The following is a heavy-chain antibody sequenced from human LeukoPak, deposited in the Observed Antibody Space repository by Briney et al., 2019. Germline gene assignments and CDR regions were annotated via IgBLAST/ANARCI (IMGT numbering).Heavy chain of an antibody. J-gene: IGHJ3*02. D-gene: IGHD3-22*01. CDR1: GYTFTSYY. Sequence: ASVKVSCKASGYTFTSYYMHWVRQAPGQGLEWMGIVNPSGGSTSYAQKFQGRVTMTRDMSTSTVYMELSSLRSDDTAVYYCARAPLRYYYDSSGYDKGIGAFDIWGQGTMVTVSS. CDR2: VNPSGGST. CDR3: ARAPLRYYYDSSGYDKGIGAFDI. V-gene: IGHV1-46*01.